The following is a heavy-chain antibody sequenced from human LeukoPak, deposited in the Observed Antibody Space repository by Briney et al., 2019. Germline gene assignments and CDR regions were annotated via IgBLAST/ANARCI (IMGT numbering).Heavy chain of an antibody. V-gene: IGHV4-34*01. Sequence: TSATLSLTCAVYGGSFSGYYWSWIRQPPGKGLEWLGEINHSGITNYNPSLKSRVTISLDMSKNQFSLKLSSVTAADTAVYYCARGLVTHVGLWNYWGQGSLVTVSS. D-gene: IGHD2-21*02. J-gene: IGHJ4*02. CDR3: ARGLVTHVGLWNY. CDR1: GGSFSGYY. CDR2: INHSGIT.